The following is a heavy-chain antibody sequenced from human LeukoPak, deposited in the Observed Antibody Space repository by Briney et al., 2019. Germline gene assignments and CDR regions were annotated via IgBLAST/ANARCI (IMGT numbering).Heavy chain of an antibody. CDR1: GFTVSSNY. CDR2: IYTGGNT. J-gene: IGHJ3*02. Sequence: GGSLRLSCAGSGFTVSSNYMSWVRQAPGKGLEWVSVIYTGGNTYYADSVKGRFTISRDNAKNTLYLQMNSLRAEDTAVYYCARDRAYTFDIWGQRTMVTVSS. D-gene: IGHD3-16*01. V-gene: IGHV3-66*01. CDR3: ARDRAYTFDI.